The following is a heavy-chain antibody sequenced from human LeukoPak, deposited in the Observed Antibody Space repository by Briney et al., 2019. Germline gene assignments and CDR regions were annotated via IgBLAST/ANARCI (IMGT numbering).Heavy chain of an antibody. CDR3: ARSPGPAAVAFDY. CDR2: ISFDGSEK. D-gene: IGHD6-13*01. CDR1: GFKFYSYA. J-gene: IGHJ4*02. V-gene: IGHV3-30*04. Sequence: GGSLRLSCAASGFKFYSYAMHWVRQAPGKGLEWVASISFDGSEKYYRDSVKGRFTISRENSKNTVSLQMNSLRPEDTAVYYCARSPGPAAVAFDYWGQGTLVTVSS.